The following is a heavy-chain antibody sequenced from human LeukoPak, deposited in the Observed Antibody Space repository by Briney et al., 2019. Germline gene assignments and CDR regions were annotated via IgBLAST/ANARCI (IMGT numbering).Heavy chain of an antibody. CDR3: AKDLVY. V-gene: IGHV3-23*01. CDR1: GFTFSVYG. CDR2: ISGDGT. Sequence: PGESLRLSCAASGFTFSVYGMSWVRQAPGKGLEWVSAISGDGTYYADSVKGRFTISRDNSKDTLYLQMNSLRAEDTAVYYCAKDLVYWGQGTLVTVSS. J-gene: IGHJ4*02.